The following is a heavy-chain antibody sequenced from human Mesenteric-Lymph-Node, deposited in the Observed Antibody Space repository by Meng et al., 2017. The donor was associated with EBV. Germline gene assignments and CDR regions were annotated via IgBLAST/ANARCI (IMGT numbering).Heavy chain of an antibody. CDR3: AHIAPSMAAAADFDY. D-gene: IGHD6-13*01. J-gene: IGHJ4*02. CDR1: GFLFCTSGVG. V-gene: IGHV2-5*02. CDR2: IYWDDDK. Sequence: QITLKESGPTLVKPTQTLTLSCTFSGFLFCTSGVGVGWIRQPPGKALEWLALIYWDDDKRYSPSLESRLTITKDTSKNQVVLTMTNMDPVDTAIYYCAHIAPSMAAAADFDYWGQGTLVTVSA.